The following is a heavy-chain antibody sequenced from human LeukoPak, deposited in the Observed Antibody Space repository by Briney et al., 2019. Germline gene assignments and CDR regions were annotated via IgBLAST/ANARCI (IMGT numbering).Heavy chain of an antibody. Sequence: PSETLSLTCTVSGGSISSYYWSWIRQPPGKGLEWIGYIYYSGSTNYNPSLKSRVTISVDTSKNQFSLKLSSVTAADTAAYYCAREVAMVRGVWFDYWGQGTLVTVSS. V-gene: IGHV4-59*01. CDR3: AREVAMVRGVWFDY. J-gene: IGHJ4*02. CDR2: IYYSGST. CDR1: GGSISSYY. D-gene: IGHD3-10*01.